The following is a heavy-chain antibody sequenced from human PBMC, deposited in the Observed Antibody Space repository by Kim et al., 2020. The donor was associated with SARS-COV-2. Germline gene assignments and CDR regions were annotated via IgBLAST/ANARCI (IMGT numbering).Heavy chain of an antibody. J-gene: IGHJ4*02. CDR1: GGTFSTYP. CDR3: ARARDGSGSYYNFDH. V-gene: IGHV1-69*04. D-gene: IGHD3-10*01. Sequence: SVKVSCKASGGTFSTYPINWVRQAPGQGLEWMGRIIPILNIANYAQKFQGRVTITADKSTNTAYMELSSLRGVDTAIYYCARARDGSGSYYNFDHWGQGTLVTVPS. CDR2: IIPILNIA.